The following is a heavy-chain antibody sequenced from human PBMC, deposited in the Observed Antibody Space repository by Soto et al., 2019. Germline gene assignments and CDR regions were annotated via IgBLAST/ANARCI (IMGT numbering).Heavy chain of an antibody. CDR1: GFTFSSYG. CDR3: AKGPPSGGYYDSSGYYRPPYYYYYGMDV. CDR2: ISYDGSNK. D-gene: IGHD3-22*01. J-gene: IGHJ6*02. V-gene: IGHV3-30*18. Sequence: GGSLRLSCAASGFTFSSYGMHWVRQAPGKGLEWVAVISYDGSNKYYADSVKGRFTISRDNSKNTLYLQMNSLRAEDTAVYYCAKGPPSGGYYDSSGYYRPPYYYYYGMDVWGQGTTVTVSS.